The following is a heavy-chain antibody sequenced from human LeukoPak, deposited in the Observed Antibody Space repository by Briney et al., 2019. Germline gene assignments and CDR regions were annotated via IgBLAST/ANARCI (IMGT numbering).Heavy chain of an antibody. D-gene: IGHD1-26*01. V-gene: IGHV3-7*01. Sequence: GGSLRLSCAASGFTFSSYWMSWVRQAPGKGLEWVANIKQDGSEKYYVDSVKGRFTISRDNAKNSLYLQMNSLRAEDTAVYYCARELGYSGSYSGPFDYWGQGTLVTVSS. J-gene: IGHJ4*02. CDR2: IKQDGSEK. CDR3: ARELGYSGSYSGPFDY. CDR1: GFTFSSYW.